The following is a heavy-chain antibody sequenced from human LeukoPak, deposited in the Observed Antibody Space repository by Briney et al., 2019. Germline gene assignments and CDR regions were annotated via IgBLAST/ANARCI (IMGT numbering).Heavy chain of an antibody. CDR3: TRGQDSSGWYFGFEY. J-gene: IGHJ4*02. CDR2: INPNSGGT. Sequence: ASVKVSCKASGYTFTGYYMHWVRQAPGQGLEWMGWINPNSGGTNYAQNFQGRVTMTRDTSISTAYMDLSRLRSDDTAVYYCTRGQDSSGWYFGFEYWGQGTLVTVSS. CDR1: GYTFTGYY. D-gene: IGHD6-19*01. V-gene: IGHV1-2*02.